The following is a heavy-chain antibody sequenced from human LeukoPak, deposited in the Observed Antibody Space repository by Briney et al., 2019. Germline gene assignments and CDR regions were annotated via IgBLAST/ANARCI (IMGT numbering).Heavy chain of an antibody. J-gene: IGHJ5*02. V-gene: IGHV3-23*05. Sequence: GGSLRLSCVASGFTFRSYAMTWVRQTPGKGLEWVATIGTTINGTYYADSVRGRFTIARDNPRDTLHLYMNSLSADDTALYYCARLVVDLPADWFDPWGKGTVVIVSS. CDR1: GFTFRSYA. CDR3: ARLVVDLPADWFDP. CDR2: IGTTINGT. D-gene: IGHD2-15*01.